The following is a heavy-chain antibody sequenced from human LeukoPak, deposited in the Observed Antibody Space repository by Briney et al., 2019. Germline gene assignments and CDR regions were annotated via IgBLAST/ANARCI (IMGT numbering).Heavy chain of an antibody. CDR2: IKQSGSEK. D-gene: IGHD4-17*01. V-gene: IGHV3-7*01. J-gene: IGHJ4*02. CDR3: ARGPNYGDRVDFLVS. Sequence: GGALRLSCAASLFIFSSHWMTGVRQAAGRGRDGVASIKQSGSEKYYADSVKGRFTVSRDNAKNSLNLQMNSLSAGDTAVYYCARGPNYGDRVDFLVSWGQGTKVTVSS. CDR1: LFIFSSHW.